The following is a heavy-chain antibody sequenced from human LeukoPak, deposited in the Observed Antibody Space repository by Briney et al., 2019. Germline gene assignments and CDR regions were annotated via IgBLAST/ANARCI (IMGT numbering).Heavy chain of an antibody. D-gene: IGHD3-22*01. CDR3: ARGSRYYDSSGYDLKAFDY. CDR1: GGTFSSYA. V-gene: IGHV1-69*04. CDR2: IIPILGIA. J-gene: IGHJ4*02. Sequence: ASVKVSCKASGGTFSSYAISRVRQAPGQGLEWMGRIIPILGIANYAQKFQGRVTITADKSTSTAYMELSSLRSEDTAVYYCARGSRYYDSSGYDLKAFDYWGQGTLVTVSS.